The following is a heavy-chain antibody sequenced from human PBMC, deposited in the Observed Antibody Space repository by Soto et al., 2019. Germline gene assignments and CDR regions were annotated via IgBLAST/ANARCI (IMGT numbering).Heavy chain of an antibody. Sequence: QVQLVQSGAEVKKPGASVKVSCKASGYTFTSYGISWVQQAPGQGPEWMGWISTNNGNTNYAQKIRGRVTMTTDTSTSTAYMELRSLRSDDTAVYYCARHTSSWPCDYWGQGTLVTVSS. V-gene: IGHV1-18*01. J-gene: IGHJ4*02. CDR2: ISTNNGNT. D-gene: IGHD6-13*01. CDR3: ARHTSSWPCDY. CDR1: GYTFTSYG.